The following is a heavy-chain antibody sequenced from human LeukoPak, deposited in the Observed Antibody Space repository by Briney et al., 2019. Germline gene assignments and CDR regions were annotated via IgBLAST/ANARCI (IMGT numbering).Heavy chain of an antibody. D-gene: IGHD7-27*01. J-gene: IGHJ2*01. CDR3: ARFGLTGEWYFDL. Sequence: SETLSLTCTVSGGSISSRSYYWGWIRQPPGKGLEWIGSIYYSGSTHHNPSLKSRVTISVDTSKNQFSLKLSSVTAADTAVYYCARFGLTGEWYFDLWGRGTLVTVSS. V-gene: IGHV4-39*07. CDR1: GGSISSRSYY. CDR2: IYYSGST.